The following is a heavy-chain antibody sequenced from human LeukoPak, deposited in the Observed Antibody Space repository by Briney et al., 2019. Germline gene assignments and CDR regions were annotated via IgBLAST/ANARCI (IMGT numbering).Heavy chain of an antibody. J-gene: IGHJ4*02. Sequence: PGGSLRLSCAASGFTFSSYAMSWVRQAPGKGLEWVSAISGSGGSTYYADSVKGWFTISRDNSKNTLYLQMNSLRAEDTAVYYCAKDPAPVGYFDYWGQGTLVTVSS. V-gene: IGHV3-23*01. CDR2: ISGSGGST. D-gene: IGHD4-23*01. CDR3: AKDPAPVGYFDY. CDR1: GFTFSSYA.